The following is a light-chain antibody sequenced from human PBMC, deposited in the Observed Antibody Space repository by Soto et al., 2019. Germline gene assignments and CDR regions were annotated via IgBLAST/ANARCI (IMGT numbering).Light chain of an antibody. CDR3: QQSRIFPLT. V-gene: IGKV1-12*01. CDR1: QTINTW. CDR2: GAS. J-gene: IGKJ4*01. Sequence: DIQMTQSPSSVSASVGDRVVITCRASQTINTWLVWYQQKPGKAPKLLISGASNLQSGVPSRFSGSGSGTDFTLTIRSLQPEDFATYYCQQSRIFPLTFGGGTKVEIK.